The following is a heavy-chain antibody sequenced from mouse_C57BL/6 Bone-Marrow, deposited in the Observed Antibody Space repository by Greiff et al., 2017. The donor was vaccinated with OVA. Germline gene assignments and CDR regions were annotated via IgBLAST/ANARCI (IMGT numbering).Heavy chain of an antibody. CDR1: GYSITSGYY. Sequence: VQLQQSGPGLVKPSQSLSLTCSVTGYSITSGYYWNWIRQFPGNKLEWMGYISYDGSNNYNPSLKNRISITRDTSKNQFFLKLNSVTTEDTATYYCARRGPRYYFDYWGQGTTLTVSS. CDR2: ISYDGSN. CDR3: ARRGPRYYFDY. V-gene: IGHV3-6*01. J-gene: IGHJ2*01.